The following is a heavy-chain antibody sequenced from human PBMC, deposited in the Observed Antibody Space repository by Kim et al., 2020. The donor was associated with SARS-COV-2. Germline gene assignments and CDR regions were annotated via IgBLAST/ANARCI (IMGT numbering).Heavy chain of an antibody. CDR1: GGSISSGGYY. V-gene: IGHV4-31*03. J-gene: IGHJ5*02. CDR3: ARAPGQWLAGGDYWFDP. D-gene: IGHD6-19*01. Sequence: SETLSLTCTVSGGSISSGGYYWSWIRQHPGKGLEWIGYIYYSGSTYYNPSLKSRVTISVDTSKNQFSLKLSSVTAADTAVYYCARAPGQWLAGGDYWFDPWGQGTLVTVSS. CDR2: IYYSGST.